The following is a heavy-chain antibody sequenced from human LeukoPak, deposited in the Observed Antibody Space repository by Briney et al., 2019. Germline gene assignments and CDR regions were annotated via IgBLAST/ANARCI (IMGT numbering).Heavy chain of an antibody. CDR1: GYRFNAYW. Sequence: GESLKISCKGSGYRFNAYWIAWVRQMPGKGLEWMGIIYPDDSDTRYSPSFQGQVTISADKSVRTAYLQWSSLKASDTAMYYCARPNITSYYDSRGYDAFNVWGQGTMVTVSS. CDR3: ARPNITSYYDSRGYDAFNV. V-gene: IGHV5-51*01. J-gene: IGHJ3*01. CDR2: IYPDDSDT. D-gene: IGHD3-22*01.